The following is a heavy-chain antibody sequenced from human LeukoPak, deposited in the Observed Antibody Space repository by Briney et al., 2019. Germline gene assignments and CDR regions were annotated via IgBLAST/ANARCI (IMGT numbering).Heavy chain of an antibody. J-gene: IGHJ6*04. CDR2: MYYSGST. V-gene: IGHV4-39*01. Sequence: SETLSLTCTVSGGSISSSSYYWGWIRQPPGKGLEWIGSMYYSGSTYSNPSLRSRVTISVDTSKNQFSLKLSSVTAADTAVYYCARGATILDVWGKGTTVTVSS. CDR1: GGSISSSSYY. CDR3: ARGATILDV. D-gene: IGHD5-12*01.